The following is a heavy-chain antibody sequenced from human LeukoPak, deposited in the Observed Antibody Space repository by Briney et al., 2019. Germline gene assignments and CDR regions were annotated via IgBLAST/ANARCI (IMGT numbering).Heavy chain of an antibody. CDR2: ISAYNGNT. CDR1: GYTFTSYG. J-gene: IGHJ4*02. Sequence: ASVKVSCRASGYTFTSYGISWGRQAPGRGLEWMGWISAYNGNTNYAQKLQGRVTMTTDTSTSTAYMELRSLRSDDTAVYYCARDRAATARSPFDYWGQGTLVTVSS. CDR3: ARDRAATARSPFDY. V-gene: IGHV1-18*01. D-gene: IGHD2-21*02.